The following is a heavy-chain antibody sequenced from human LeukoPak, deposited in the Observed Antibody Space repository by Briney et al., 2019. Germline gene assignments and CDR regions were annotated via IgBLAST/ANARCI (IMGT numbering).Heavy chain of an antibody. Sequence: ASVTVSCTASGYTFTSYYMHWVRQAPGQGLEWMGIINPSGGSTSYAQKFQGRVTMTRDTSTSTVYMELSSLRSEDTAVYYCARYPGIAAAGTIMYYGMDVWGQGTTVTVSS. J-gene: IGHJ6*02. V-gene: IGHV1-46*01. CDR1: GYTFTSYY. D-gene: IGHD6-13*01. CDR3: ARYPGIAAAGTIMYYGMDV. CDR2: INPSGGST.